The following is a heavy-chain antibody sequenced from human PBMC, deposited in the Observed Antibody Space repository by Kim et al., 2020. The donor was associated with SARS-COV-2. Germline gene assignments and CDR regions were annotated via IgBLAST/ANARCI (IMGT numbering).Heavy chain of an antibody. CDR3: ARRRVYGMDV. CDR2: DT. Sequence: DTNYSPSFQGHVTISADKSITTAYLQWNSLKASDTAMYYCARRRVYGMDVWGQGTTVTVSS. V-gene: IGHV5-10-1*01. J-gene: IGHJ6*02.